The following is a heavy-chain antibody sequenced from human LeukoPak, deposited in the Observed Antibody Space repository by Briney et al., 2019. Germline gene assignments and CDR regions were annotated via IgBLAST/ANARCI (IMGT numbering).Heavy chain of an antibody. V-gene: IGHV3-21*01. D-gene: IGHD2-15*01. CDR3: ARDRSGSWVGDI. CDR1: GFTVSSNY. CDR2: ISSSSSYI. Sequence: GGSLRLSCAASGFTVSSNYMSWVRQAPGKGLEWVSSISSSSSYIYYADSVKGRFTISRDNAKNSLYLQMNSLRAEDTAVYYCARDRSGSWVGDIWGQGTMVTVSS. J-gene: IGHJ3*02.